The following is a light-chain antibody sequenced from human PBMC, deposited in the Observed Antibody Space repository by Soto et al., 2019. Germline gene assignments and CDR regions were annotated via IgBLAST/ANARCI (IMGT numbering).Light chain of an antibody. J-gene: IGKJ2*01. CDR1: QSISSW. CDR2: DAS. Sequence: DIQMTQAPSTLSAYVGARVTITGRASQSISSWLAWYQQKPGKAPKLLIYDASSLESGVQSRFSGSGSGTEFTLPISSLQPEEFATYDCPQYNSYYTFGQGTKVDLK. CDR3: PQYNSYYT. V-gene: IGKV1-5*01.